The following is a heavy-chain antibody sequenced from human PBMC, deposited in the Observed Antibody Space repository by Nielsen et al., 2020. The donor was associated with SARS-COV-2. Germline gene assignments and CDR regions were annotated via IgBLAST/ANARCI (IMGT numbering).Heavy chain of an antibody. Sequence: GESLKIFCTASGFTFSSYGIHWVRQAPGKGLEWVAVIWYDGSNKHYEDSVKGRFTISRDNSKNTLYLQMNSLRAEDTAVYYCARDGAHYDVPYYYMDVWGKGTTVTVSS. CDR1: GFTFSSYG. CDR2: IWYDGSNK. J-gene: IGHJ6*03. V-gene: IGHV3-33*01. D-gene: IGHD3-10*02. CDR3: ARDGAHYDVPYYYMDV.